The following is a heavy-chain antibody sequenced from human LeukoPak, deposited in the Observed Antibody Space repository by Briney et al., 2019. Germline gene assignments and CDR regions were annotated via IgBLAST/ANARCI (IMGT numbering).Heavy chain of an antibody. CDR3: ARSMRGWGSGLYGMDV. CDR1: GGSISSYY. Sequence: SETLSLTCTVSGGSISSYYWSWIRQPPGKGLEWIGYIYYSGSTNYNPSLKSRVTISVDTSKNQFSLKLSSVTAADTAVYYCARSMRGWGSGLYGMDVWGQGTTVTVSS. D-gene: IGHD3-10*01. CDR2: IYYSGST. V-gene: IGHV4-59*08. J-gene: IGHJ6*02.